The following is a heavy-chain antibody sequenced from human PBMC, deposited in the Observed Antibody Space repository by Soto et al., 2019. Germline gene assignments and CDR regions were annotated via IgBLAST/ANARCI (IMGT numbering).Heavy chain of an antibody. Sequence: SETLSLTCAVYGGSFSGYYWSWIRQPPGKGLEWIGEINHSGSTNYNPSLKSRVTISVDTSKNQFSLKLSSVTAADTAVYYCASNSGRYLAPLGYWGRGTLVTVSS. J-gene: IGHJ4*02. V-gene: IGHV4-34*01. CDR2: INHSGST. CDR3: ASNSGRYLAPLGY. D-gene: IGHD1-26*01. CDR1: GGSFSGYY.